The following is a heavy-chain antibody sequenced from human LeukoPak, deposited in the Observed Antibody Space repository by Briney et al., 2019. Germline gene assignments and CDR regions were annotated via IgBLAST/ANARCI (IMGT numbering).Heavy chain of an antibody. CDR2: ISTSGGGT. CDR3: AKPAGSHYYDSSGYYFDY. D-gene: IGHD3-22*01. V-gene: IGHV3-23*01. CDR1: GFTFSSYP. Sequence: GGSLRLSCAATGFTFSSYPLSWVRQAPGKGLEWVSAISTSGGGTYFTDSVKGRFTISRDDSKNTLYLQMNSLRADDTAVYYCAKPAGSHYYDSSGYYFDYWGQGTLVTVSS. J-gene: IGHJ4*02.